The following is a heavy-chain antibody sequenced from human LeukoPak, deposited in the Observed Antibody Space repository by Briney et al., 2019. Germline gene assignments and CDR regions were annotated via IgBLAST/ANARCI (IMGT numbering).Heavy chain of an antibody. CDR2: ISANNGDT. CDR3: GRDGVLPGKTDF. D-gene: IGHD3-10*01. Sequence: ASVKVSCTTSGYTFFSYGITWVRQAPGQGLEWMGWISANNGDTKYAPKFQGRVTMTTESNTRTAYLDVRSLRSDDTAVYYCGRDGVLPGKTDFWGQGTLIPVAS. CDR1: GYTFFSYG. V-gene: IGHV1-18*01. J-gene: IGHJ4*02.